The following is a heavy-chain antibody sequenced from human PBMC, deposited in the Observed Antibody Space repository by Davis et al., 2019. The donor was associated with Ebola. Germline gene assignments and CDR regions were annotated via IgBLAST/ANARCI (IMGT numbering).Heavy chain of an antibody. D-gene: IGHD2-2*01. V-gene: IGHV3-23*01. CDR2: NSASGGST. Sequence: GESPKTPCAAPGFPFTCFAMSWVRPAPGKGPAWVSANSASGGSTYYADSVKGRFTLSRDNSKNTLYLQMNSLRAEDTAVYYCAKAWGIVVVPAARPLYYWGKGTLVTVSS. J-gene: IGHJ4*02. CDR1: GFPFTCFA. CDR3: AKAWGIVVVPAARPLYY.